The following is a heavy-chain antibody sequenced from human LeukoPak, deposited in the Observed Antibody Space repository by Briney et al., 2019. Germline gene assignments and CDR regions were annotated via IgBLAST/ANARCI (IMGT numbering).Heavy chain of an antibody. CDR3: ARGRGWTYDS. Sequence: GGSLRLSCAASGFTFTNDFMTWVRQAPGKGLEWVANMRVDGTDIHYVDSVKGRFTISSDNVRNSLYLQMNTLRAEDTAVYYCARGRGWTYDSWGRGTLVTVSS. CDR2: MRVDGTDI. V-gene: IGHV3-7*04. D-gene: IGHD3/OR15-3a*01. CDR1: GFTFTNDF. J-gene: IGHJ4*02.